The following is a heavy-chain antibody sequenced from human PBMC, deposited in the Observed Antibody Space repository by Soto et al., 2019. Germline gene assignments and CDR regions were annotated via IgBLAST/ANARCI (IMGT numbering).Heavy chain of an antibody. Sequence: GSLRLSCAASGFTFSNYAMSWVRRAPGKGLEWVSRISGSGGSTFYAGSVKGRLTISRDNSKNTLYLQMNSLRAEDTAVYYCAKEGQSWYENWFDPWGQGTLVTVSS. D-gene: IGHD6-13*01. J-gene: IGHJ5*02. CDR2: ISGSGGST. CDR3: AKEGQSWYENWFDP. CDR1: GFTFSNYA. V-gene: IGHV3-23*01.